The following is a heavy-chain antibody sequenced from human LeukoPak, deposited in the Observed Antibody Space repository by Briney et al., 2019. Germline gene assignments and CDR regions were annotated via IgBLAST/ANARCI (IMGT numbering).Heavy chain of an antibody. Sequence: GGSLRLSCVVSGFIISDYGMHWVRQAPGKGLQWVAFAGYDGSNKKYADSVKGRFTISRDNSKNTLYLHMNNLRADDRAVYYCARDYCGGDCYSEAYYYFDVWGRGTLLTVSS. V-gene: IGHV3-30*02. CDR3: ARDYCGGDCYSEAYYYFDV. D-gene: IGHD2-21*01. CDR1: GFIISDYG. J-gene: IGHJ2*01. CDR2: AGYDGSNK.